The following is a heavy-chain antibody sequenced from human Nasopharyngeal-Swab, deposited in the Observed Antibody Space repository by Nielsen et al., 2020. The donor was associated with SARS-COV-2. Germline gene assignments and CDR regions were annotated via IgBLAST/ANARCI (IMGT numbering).Heavy chain of an antibody. D-gene: IGHD6-19*01. CDR3: ANNRLGVAATFDN. Sequence: GESLKISCVASGFTFNTYAMSWLRQAPGKGPEWVAGISSSGDKTYYTDSVRGRFTISRDNSKNTVHLQMNSLRAEDTATYYCANNRLGVAATFDNWGQGTLVTASS. J-gene: IGHJ4*02. CDR2: ISSSGDKT. V-gene: IGHV3-23*01. CDR1: GFTFNTYA.